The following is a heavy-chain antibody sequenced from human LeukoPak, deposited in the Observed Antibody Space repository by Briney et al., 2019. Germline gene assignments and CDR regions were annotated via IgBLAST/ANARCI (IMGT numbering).Heavy chain of an antibody. Sequence: PGGSLRLSCAASGFAFSGYSMNWIRQAPGKVLEWVAYISYSSYTIHYADSVKGRFTISRDNSKNSLYLQMNRLRAEDTAMYYCARDGDGNFDYWGQGTLVTVSS. J-gene: IGHJ4*02. V-gene: IGHV3-48*04. CDR3: ARDGDGNFDY. D-gene: IGHD4-17*01. CDR2: ISYSSYTI. CDR1: GFAFSGYS.